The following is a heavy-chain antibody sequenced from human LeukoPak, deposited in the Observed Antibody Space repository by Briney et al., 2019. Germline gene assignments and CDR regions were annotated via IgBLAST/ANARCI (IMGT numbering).Heavy chain of an antibody. D-gene: IGHD1-14*01. CDR2: IYYSGST. CDR1: GGSISSYY. Sequence: SSETLSLTCTVSGGSISSYYWSWIRQPPGKGLEWIGYIYYSGSTNYNPSLKSRVTISVDTSKNQFSLKLSSVTAADTAVYYCASENRGSYDYWGQGTLVTVSS. CDR3: ASENRGSYDY. V-gene: IGHV4-59*01. J-gene: IGHJ4*02.